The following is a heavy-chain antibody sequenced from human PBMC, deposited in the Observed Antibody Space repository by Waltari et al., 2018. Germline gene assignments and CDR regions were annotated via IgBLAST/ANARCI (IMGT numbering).Heavy chain of an antibody. CDR3: ARDRGRGLYLDT. D-gene: IGHD2-15*01. V-gene: IGHV4-4*02. CDR1: GDSVSSTYW. Sequence: QLQLQASGPGLVKPSGTLSLSCAVTGDSVSSTYWWSWVRQSPQKGLEWIGQVHANGRSNYNPSFASRVTVSLNTSKNLFSLKVTSATAADTGLYYCARDRGRGLYLDTWGPGTLVTVS. J-gene: IGHJ5*02. CDR2: VHANGRS.